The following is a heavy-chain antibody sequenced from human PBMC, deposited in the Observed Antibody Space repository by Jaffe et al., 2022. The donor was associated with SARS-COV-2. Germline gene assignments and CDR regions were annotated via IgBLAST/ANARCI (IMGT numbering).Heavy chain of an antibody. V-gene: IGHV3-48*01. CDR1: GFTFSSYS. J-gene: IGHJ4*02. CDR2: ISSSRSTI. D-gene: IGHD5-18*01. Sequence: EVQLVESGGGLVQPGGSLRLSCAASGFTFSSYSMNWVRQAPGKGLEWVSYISSSRSTIYYADSVKGRFTISRDNAKNSLYLQMNSLRAEDTAVYYCARDTLGYSYGPDYWGQGTLVTVSS. CDR3: ARDTLGYSYGPDY.